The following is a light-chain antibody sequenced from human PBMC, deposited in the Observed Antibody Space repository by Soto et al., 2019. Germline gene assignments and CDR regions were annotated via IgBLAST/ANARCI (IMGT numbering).Light chain of an antibody. CDR2: GAS. CDR1: QSVSSSY. J-gene: IGKJ4*01. V-gene: IGKV3-20*01. Sequence: EVVLTESPSTLSLSPGESATLSCSASQSVSSSYLAWYQQKPGQAPRLLIYGASSRATGIPDRFSGSGSGTDFTLTISRLEPEDFAVYYCQQYGSSPLTFGGGTNLDIK. CDR3: QQYGSSPLT.